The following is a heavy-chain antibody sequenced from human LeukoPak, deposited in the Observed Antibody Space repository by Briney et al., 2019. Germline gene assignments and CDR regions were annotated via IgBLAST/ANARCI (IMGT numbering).Heavy chain of an antibody. Sequence: GGSLRLSCAASGFTFSSYAMSWVRQAPGKGLEWVSAISGSGGSTYYADSVKGRFTISRENSKNTLYLQMNSLRAEDTAVYYCAKDRDSSGWYPPYGMDVWGQGTTVTVSS. V-gene: IGHV3-23*01. CDR3: AKDRDSSGWYPPYGMDV. D-gene: IGHD6-19*01. CDR2: ISGSGGST. CDR1: GFTFSSYA. J-gene: IGHJ6*02.